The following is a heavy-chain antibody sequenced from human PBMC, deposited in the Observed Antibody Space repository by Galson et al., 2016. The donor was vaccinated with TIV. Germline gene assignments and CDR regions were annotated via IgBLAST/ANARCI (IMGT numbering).Heavy chain of an antibody. D-gene: IGHD2/OR15-2a*01. CDR3: ATVAWFPGLSLDN. J-gene: IGHJ4*02. CDR2: FDPEVFKT. V-gene: IGHV1-24*01. Sequence: SVKVSCKVSGNSLTELVMHWVRQAPGKGLEWMGGFDPEVFKTVYPQKFQGRVTMTADTYRDTAYMELGSLRIEDTAVYYCATVAWFPGLSLDNWGQGTLVTVSS. CDR1: GNSLTELV.